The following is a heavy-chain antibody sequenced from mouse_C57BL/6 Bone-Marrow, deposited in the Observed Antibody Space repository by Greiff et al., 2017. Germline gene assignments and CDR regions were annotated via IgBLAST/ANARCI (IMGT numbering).Heavy chain of an antibody. D-gene: IGHD1-1*01. CDR3: ASRITPYYYAMDY. J-gene: IGHJ4*01. CDR2: IHPNSGST. V-gene: IGHV1-64*01. Sequence: QVQLQQPGAELVKPGASVKLSCKASGYTFTSYWMHWVKQRPGQGLEWIGMIHPNSGSTNYNEKLKSKATLTVDKSSSTAYMQLSSLTSEDSAVYYCASRITPYYYAMDYWGQGTSVTVSS. CDR1: GYTFTSYW.